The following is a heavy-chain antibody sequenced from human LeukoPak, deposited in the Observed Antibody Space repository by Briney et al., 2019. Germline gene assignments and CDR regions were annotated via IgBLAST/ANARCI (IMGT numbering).Heavy chain of an antibody. CDR3: ARDGTSAGAGDAFDI. V-gene: IGHV4-39*07. CDR2: IYYTGST. Sequence: SETLSLTCTVSGGSISSSSYFWGWNRQPPGKGLEWIGTIYYTGSTYYNPSLKSRVTISVDTSKKQFSLNLSSVTAADTAVYYCARDGTSAGAGDAFDIWGQGTMVTVSS. J-gene: IGHJ3*02. CDR1: GGSISSSSYF. D-gene: IGHD6-13*01.